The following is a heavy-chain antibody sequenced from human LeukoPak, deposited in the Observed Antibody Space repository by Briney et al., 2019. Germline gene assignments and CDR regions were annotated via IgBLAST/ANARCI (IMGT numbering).Heavy chain of an antibody. V-gene: IGHV4-59*11. CDR2: IYYSGST. J-gene: IGHJ3*02. Sequence: SETLSLTCTVSGGSISSHYWSWIRQPPGKGLEWIGYIYYSGSTNYNPSLKSRVTISVDTSKNQFSLKLSSVTAADTAVYYCARGAQYYYDSSGPFAFDIWGQGTMVTVSS. D-gene: IGHD3-22*01. CDR1: GGSISSHY. CDR3: ARGAQYYYDSSGPFAFDI.